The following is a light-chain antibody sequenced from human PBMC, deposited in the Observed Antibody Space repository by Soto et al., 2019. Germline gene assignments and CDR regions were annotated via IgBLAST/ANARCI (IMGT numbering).Light chain of an antibody. CDR1: SSDVGGSNF. V-gene: IGLV2-14*03. Sequence: QSALTQPASVSDSPGQSITISCTGTSSDVGGSNFVSWYQQHPGKPPKLIIYDVANRPSGVSNRFSGSKSGSTASLIISRLQTEDEADYYCVTYTSSTTDVFGTGTKV. CDR3: VTYTSSTTDV. J-gene: IGLJ1*01. CDR2: DVA.